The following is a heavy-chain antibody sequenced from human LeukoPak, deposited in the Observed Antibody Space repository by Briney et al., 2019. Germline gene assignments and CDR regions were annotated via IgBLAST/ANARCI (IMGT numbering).Heavy chain of an antibody. CDR3: ANGDSRYYYMDV. Sequence: GASVKVSCKASGSTFTGFYMHWVRQAPGQGLEWMGWINPNSAGTNYAQKFQGRVTMTGDTSISTAYMELSRLRSDDTAVYYCANGDSRYYYMDVWGKGTTVTVSS. D-gene: IGHD3-22*01. V-gene: IGHV1-2*02. J-gene: IGHJ6*03. CDR1: GSTFTGFY. CDR2: INPNSAGT.